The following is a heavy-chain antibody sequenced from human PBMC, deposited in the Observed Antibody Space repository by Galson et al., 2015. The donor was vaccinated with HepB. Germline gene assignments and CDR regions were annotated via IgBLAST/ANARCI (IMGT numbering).Heavy chain of an antibody. CDR3: AKSSTRGGTKQDYYGMDV. Sequence: AASGFTFSSYGMHWVRQAPGKGLEWVAFIRYDGSNKYYADSVKGRFTISRDNSKNTLYLQMNSLRAEDTAVYYCAKSSTRGGTKQDYYGMDVWGQGTTVTVSS. D-gene: IGHD3-10*01. CDR1: GFTFSSYG. CDR2: IRYDGSNK. J-gene: IGHJ6*02. V-gene: IGHV3-30*02.